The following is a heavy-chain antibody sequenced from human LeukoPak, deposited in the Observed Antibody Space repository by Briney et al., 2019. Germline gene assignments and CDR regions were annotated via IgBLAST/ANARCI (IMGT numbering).Heavy chain of an antibody. J-gene: IGHJ4*02. D-gene: IGHD5-18*01. CDR3: ARDYIQGGYSYGADY. Sequence: GGSLRLSCAASRFTFSNYAMHWVRQAPGKGLEWVTVISYDGSNKYYADSVKGRFTISRDNSKNTLYLQVNSLRPEDTAVYYCARDYIQGGYSYGADYWGQGTLVTVSS. V-gene: IGHV3-30*04. CDR2: ISYDGSNK. CDR1: RFTFSNYA.